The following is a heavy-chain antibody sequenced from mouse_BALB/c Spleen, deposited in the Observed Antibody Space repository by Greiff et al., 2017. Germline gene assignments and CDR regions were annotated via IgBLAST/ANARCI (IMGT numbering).Heavy chain of an antibody. CDR3: TRGWDDGCFAY. V-gene: IGHV1-15*01. Sequence: VQLQQSGAELVRPGASVTLSCKASGYTFTDYEMHWVKQTPVHGLEWIGAIDPETGGTAYNQKFKGKATLTADKSSRTAYMELRSLTSEDSAVYYCTRGWDDGCFAYWGQGTLVTVSA. CDR2: IDPETGGT. D-gene: IGHD2-3*01. J-gene: IGHJ3*01. CDR1: GYTFTDYE.